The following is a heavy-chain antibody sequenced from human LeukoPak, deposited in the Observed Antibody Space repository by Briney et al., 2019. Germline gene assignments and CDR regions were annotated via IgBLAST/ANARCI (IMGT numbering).Heavy chain of an antibody. Sequence: PGGSLRLSCAASGFTFSSYAMTWVRQAPGKGLEWVSSISAGGGVTNYADSVKGRFTISRDNSKNTLYLQMNSLRAEDTALYYCATSSPGETLMNFDYWGQGTLVTVSS. D-gene: IGHD3-16*01. CDR1: GFTFSSYA. CDR2: ISAGGGVT. V-gene: IGHV3-23*01. J-gene: IGHJ4*02. CDR3: ATSSPGETLMNFDY.